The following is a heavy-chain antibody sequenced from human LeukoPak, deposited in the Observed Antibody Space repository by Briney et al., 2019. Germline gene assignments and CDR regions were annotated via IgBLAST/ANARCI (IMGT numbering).Heavy chain of an antibody. V-gene: IGHV5-51*01. J-gene: IGHJ6*03. D-gene: IGHD3-16*02. CDR3: VRHYRPPQDSRAAKPTGYYYYYMDV. CDR1: GYTFPIYW. CDR2: IYPSDSHT. Sequence: GASLKISCQGSGYTFPIYWIGWVRQTPGKGLEWMGIIYPSDSHTIYSPSFQGQVTVSADKSISTAYLQWSSLKASDTAIYYCVRHYRPPQDSRAAKPTGYYYYYMDVWGTGTTVIVSS.